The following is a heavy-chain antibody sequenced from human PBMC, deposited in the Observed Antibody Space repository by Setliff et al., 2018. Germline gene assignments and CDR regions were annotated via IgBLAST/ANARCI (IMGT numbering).Heavy chain of an antibody. CDR2: FHPYSGHT. CDR1: GYIFNNYF. Sequence: ASVKVSCKASGYIFNNYFLHWVRQAPGQGLEWMGRFHPYSGHTNYARKFQGRVTVTADESTSTAYMELSSLRSEDTAVYYCARGSVEYSRGWYYFDYWAQGTLVTVSS. V-gene: IGHV1-46*02. D-gene: IGHD6-19*01. CDR3: ARGSVEYSRGWYYFDY. J-gene: IGHJ4*02.